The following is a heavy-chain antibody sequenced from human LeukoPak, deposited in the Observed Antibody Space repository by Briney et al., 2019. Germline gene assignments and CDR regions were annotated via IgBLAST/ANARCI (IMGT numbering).Heavy chain of an antibody. Sequence: SETLSLTCAVSGDSISNSNWWTWIRQPPGKGLEWIGEVYASGSTNYSPSLKSRVTISVDKSKNQFSLTLRSVTAADTAVYFCGTTEHDSGDYWGQGTLVTVSS. CDR1: GDSISNSNW. J-gene: IGHJ4*02. D-gene: IGHD6-25*01. V-gene: IGHV4-4*02. CDR3: GTTEHDSGDY. CDR2: VYASGST.